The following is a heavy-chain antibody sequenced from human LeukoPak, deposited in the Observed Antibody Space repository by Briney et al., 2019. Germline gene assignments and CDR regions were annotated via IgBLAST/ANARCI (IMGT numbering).Heavy chain of an antibody. J-gene: IGHJ4*02. Sequence: GGSLRLSCAASGFTFSSYGMHWVRQAPGKGLEWVAFIRYDGSNKYYADSVKGRFTISRDNSKNTLYLQMNSLRAEDTAVYYCAKDQDSSGYYYIDYFDYWGQGTLVTVSS. CDR3: AKDQDSSGYYYIDYFDY. V-gene: IGHV3-30*02. CDR2: IRYDGSNK. D-gene: IGHD3-22*01. CDR1: GFTFSSYG.